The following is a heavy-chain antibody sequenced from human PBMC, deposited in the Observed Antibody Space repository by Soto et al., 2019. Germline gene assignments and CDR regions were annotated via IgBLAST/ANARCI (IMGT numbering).Heavy chain of an antibody. CDR2: ISAYNGNT. Sequence: GASVKVSCKASGYTFTSYGISWVRQAPGQGLEWMGWISAYNGNTNYAQKLQGRVTMTTDTSTSTVYMDLSSLRSEDTAMYYCARDLAAGDFWGQGTLLTVSS. J-gene: IGHJ4*02. D-gene: IGHD6-13*01. V-gene: IGHV1-18*01. CDR1: GYTFTSYG. CDR3: ARDLAAGDF.